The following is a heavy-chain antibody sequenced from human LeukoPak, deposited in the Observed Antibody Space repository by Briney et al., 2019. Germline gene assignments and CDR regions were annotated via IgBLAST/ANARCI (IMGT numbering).Heavy chain of an antibody. CDR3: ARGPPMYSYGSSAYHYDYFQY. CDR1: GFTFNNYN. CDR2: ITSSGTYI. D-gene: IGHD3-22*01. Sequence: GGSLRLSCAASGFTFNNYNMNWVRQAPGKALEWVSSITSSGTYIFYADSVKGRFTISRDNAKNSLYLQMNSLRAEDTAVYSCARGPPMYSYGSSAYHYDYFQYWGQGTLVTVSS. V-gene: IGHV3-21*01. J-gene: IGHJ4*02.